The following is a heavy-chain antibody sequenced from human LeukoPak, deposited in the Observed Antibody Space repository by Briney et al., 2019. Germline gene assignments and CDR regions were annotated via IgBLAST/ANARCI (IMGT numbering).Heavy chain of an antibody. CDR2: IYYSGST. J-gene: IGHJ4*02. CDR3: ARATTGRYDSSGYRLKTFDY. Sequence: PSETLSLTCTVSGGSISSYYWSWIRQPPGKGLEWIGYIYYSGSTNYNPSLKSRVTISVDTSKNQFSLKLSSVTAADTAVYYCARATTGRYDSSGYRLKTFDYWGQGTLVTASS. D-gene: IGHD3-22*01. CDR1: GGSISSYY. V-gene: IGHV4-59*01.